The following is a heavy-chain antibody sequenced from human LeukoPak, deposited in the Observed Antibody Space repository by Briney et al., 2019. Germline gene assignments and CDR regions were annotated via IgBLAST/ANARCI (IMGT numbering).Heavy chain of an antibody. CDR2: MNHSGST. J-gene: IGHJ6*02. CDR1: GGSFSGYY. D-gene: IGHD2-2*01. V-gene: IGHV4-34*01. Sequence: PSETLSLTCAVYGGSFSGYYWSWIRQPPGKGLEWIGEMNHSGSTNYNPSLKSRVTISVDASKNQFSLKLSSVTAADTAVYYCARYTPRGIVGVPAAMNYYGMDVWGQGTTVTVSS. CDR3: ARYTPRGIVGVPAAMNYYGMDV.